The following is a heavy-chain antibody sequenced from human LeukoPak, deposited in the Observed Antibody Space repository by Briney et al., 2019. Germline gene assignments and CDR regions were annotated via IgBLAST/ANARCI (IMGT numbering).Heavy chain of an antibody. CDR2: ISSSGSTI. Sequence: GGSLRLSCAASGFTFDNSEMNWVRQAPGKGLEWVSYISSSGSTIYYADSVKGRFTISRDNAKNSLYLQMNSPRAEDTAVYYCARDSIVTGEFDYWGQGTLVTVSS. CDR1: GFTFDNSE. D-gene: IGHD2-21*02. V-gene: IGHV3-48*03. CDR3: ARDSIVTGEFDY. J-gene: IGHJ4*02.